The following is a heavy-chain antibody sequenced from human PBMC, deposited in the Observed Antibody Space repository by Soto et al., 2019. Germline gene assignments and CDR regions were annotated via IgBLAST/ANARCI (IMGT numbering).Heavy chain of an antibody. V-gene: IGHV1-69*08. J-gene: IGHJ4*02. D-gene: IGHD5-12*01. CDR1: GGTFSHST. CDR2: IIPMFGST. Sequence: GASVDVCCEASGGTFSHSTVAWVRRAPGDRPEWMGMIIPMFGSTNSAQKFRDRVTFSADTYTNTAYMELSSLRSEDTAVYYCATPSGLLGQYSALPDNWGQGTLVTVSS. CDR3: ATPSGLLGQYSALPDN.